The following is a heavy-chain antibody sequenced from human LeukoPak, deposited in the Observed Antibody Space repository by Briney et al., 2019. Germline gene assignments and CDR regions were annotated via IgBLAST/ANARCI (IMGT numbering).Heavy chain of an antibody. CDR3: ARESFTLFGVIIT. D-gene: IGHD3-3*01. J-gene: IGHJ5*02. CDR2: ISGSSSTI. CDR1: GFTFSSYW. Sequence: GGSLRLSCAASGFTFSSYWMSWVRQAPGQGLEWISYISGSSSTIYYADSVKGRFTISRDNAKNSLYLQMNSLRAEDTAVYYCARESFTLFGVIITWGQGTLVTVSS. V-gene: IGHV3-48*01.